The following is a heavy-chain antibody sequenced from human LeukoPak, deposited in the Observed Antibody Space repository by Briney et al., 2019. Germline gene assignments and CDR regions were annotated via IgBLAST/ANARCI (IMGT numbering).Heavy chain of an antibody. V-gene: IGHV4-39*01. J-gene: IGHJ4*02. CDR1: GGSISSSSYY. D-gene: IGHD3-10*01. CDR2: IYYSGST. CDR3: ALEMVRGVLDY. Sequence: GSLRLSCTVSGGSISSSSYYWGWIRQPPGKGLEWIGSIYYSGSTYYNPSLKSRVTISVDTSKNQFSLKLSSVTAADTAVYYCALEMVRGVLDYWGQGTLVTVFS.